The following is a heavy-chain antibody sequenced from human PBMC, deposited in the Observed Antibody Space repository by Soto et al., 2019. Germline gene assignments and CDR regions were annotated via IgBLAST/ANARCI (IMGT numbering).Heavy chain of an antibody. V-gene: IGHV3-23*01. CDR2: ISGSGGST. CDR3: AKDNGDSSQYYYYGMDV. CDR1: GFTFSSYA. D-gene: IGHD4-17*01. Sequence: QTGGSLRLSCAASGFTFSSYAMSWVRQAPGKGLEWVSAISGSGGSTYYADSVKGRFTISRDNSKNTLYLQMNSLRAEDTAVYYCAKDNGDSSQYYYYGMDVWGQGTTVTVSS. J-gene: IGHJ6*02.